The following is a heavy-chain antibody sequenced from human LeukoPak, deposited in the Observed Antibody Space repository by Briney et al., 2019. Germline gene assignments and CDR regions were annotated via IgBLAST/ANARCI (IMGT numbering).Heavy chain of an antibody. CDR1: GFTFSNYG. D-gene: IGHD3-22*01. Sequence: TGGSLRLSCAASGFTFSNYGMHWVRRAPGKGLEWVAFIRYDGSNKYYADSVKGRFTISRDNSKNTLYLQMNSLRAEDTAVYYCAKEAKYYYDSSGYLFLYWGQGTLVTVSS. CDR3: AKEAKYYYDSSGYLFLY. J-gene: IGHJ4*02. CDR2: IRYDGSNK. V-gene: IGHV3-30*02.